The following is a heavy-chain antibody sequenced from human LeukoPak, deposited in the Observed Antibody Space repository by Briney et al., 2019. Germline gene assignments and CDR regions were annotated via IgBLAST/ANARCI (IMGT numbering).Heavy chain of an antibody. D-gene: IGHD5-18*01. CDR2: ISTGSSTI. Sequence: GGSLILSCAASGFTFSTYSMNWVRQAPGKGLEWVSFISTGSSTIYYADSVKGRFTMSRDNAKNSLYLQMNSLRDEDTAVYYCARVAEIQLWLRSAFDYWGQGTLVTVSS. CDR3: ARVAEIQLWLRSAFDY. CDR1: GFTFSTYS. V-gene: IGHV3-48*02. J-gene: IGHJ4*02.